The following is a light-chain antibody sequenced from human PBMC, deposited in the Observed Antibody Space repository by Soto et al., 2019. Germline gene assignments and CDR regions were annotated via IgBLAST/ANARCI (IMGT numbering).Light chain of an antibody. CDR1: SSDVGAYNY. CDR3: CSYTSSSTYV. V-gene: IGLV2-14*01. Sequence: ALTQPASVSGSPGQSITISCTGTSSDVGAYNYVSWFQQHPGKAPKLMIYDVTNRPSGVSNRFSGSKSGNTASLTISGLQAEDEADYYCCSYTSSSTYVFGTGTKVTVL. J-gene: IGLJ1*01. CDR2: DVT.